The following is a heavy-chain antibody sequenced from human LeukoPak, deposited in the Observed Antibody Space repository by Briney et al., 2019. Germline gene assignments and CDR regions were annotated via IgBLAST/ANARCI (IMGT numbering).Heavy chain of an antibody. J-gene: IGHJ3*02. CDR1: GYTFSSYA. D-gene: IGHD3-22*01. CDR3: ASLKNYYDSSGYLVTDAFDI. Sequence: ASVKVSCKASGYTFSSYAISWVRQAPGQGLEWMGWISGYNGNTNYAQKLQGRVIMTTDTSTSPAYMELRSLKTDDTAVYYCASLKNYYDSSGYLVTDAFDIWGQGTMVTVSS. V-gene: IGHV1-18*04. CDR2: ISGYNGNT.